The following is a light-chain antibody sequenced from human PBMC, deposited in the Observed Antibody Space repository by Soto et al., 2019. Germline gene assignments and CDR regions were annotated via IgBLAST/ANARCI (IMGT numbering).Light chain of an antibody. CDR3: QQSYRASIT. J-gene: IGKJ5*01. CDR2: AAS. V-gene: IGKV1-39*01. Sequence: DIQMTQSPSSLSASVGDRVTITCRASQSISSYLNWYQQKPGKAPELLIYAASSLQSGVPSRFSGSGSGTDFTLTISSLQPEDFATYYCQQSYRASITFGQGTRLEIK. CDR1: QSISSY.